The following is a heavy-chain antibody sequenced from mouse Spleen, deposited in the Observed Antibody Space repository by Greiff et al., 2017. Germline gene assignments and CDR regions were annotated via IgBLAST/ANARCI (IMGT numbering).Heavy chain of an antibody. CDR2: ISDGGSYT. CDR1: GFTFSDYY. J-gene: IGHJ3*01. CDR3: ARDHPYDYDGAWFAY. D-gene: IGHD2-4*01. V-gene: IGHV5-4*02. Sequence: DVKLVESGGGLVKPGGSLKLSCAASGFTFSDYYMYWVRQTPEKRLEWVATISDGGSYTYYPDSVKGRFTISRDNAKNNLYLQMSSLKSEDTAMYYCARDHPYDYDGAWFAYWGQGTLVTVSA.